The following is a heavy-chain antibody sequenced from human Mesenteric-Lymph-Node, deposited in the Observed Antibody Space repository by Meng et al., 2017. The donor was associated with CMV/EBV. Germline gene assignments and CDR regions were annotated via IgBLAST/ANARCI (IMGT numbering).Heavy chain of an antibody. CDR1: GFTVRSNY. V-gene: IGHV3-66*02. Sequence: GGSLRLSCAASGFTVRSNYMSWVRQAPEKGLEWVSVTHDGAESYFADSVKGRFTISRDNSKNTLYLQMNSLRPEDTAVYYCARVLRDSSSWFNYYYYGMAVWGQGTTVTVSS. J-gene: IGHJ6*02. CDR3: ARVLRDSSSWFNYYYYGMAV. D-gene: IGHD6-13*01. CDR2: THDGAES.